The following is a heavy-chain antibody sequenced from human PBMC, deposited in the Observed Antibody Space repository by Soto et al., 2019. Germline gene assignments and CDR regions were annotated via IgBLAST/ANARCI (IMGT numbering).Heavy chain of an antibody. V-gene: IGHV4-39*01. CDR3: VRHEVAVSGAYNMDV. J-gene: IGHJ6*02. D-gene: IGHD2-15*01. Sequence: QLQLQESGPGLMKPSETLSLICTVSPDSITSSGYYWGWIRQTPGKGLEWIGSIYYNGTTYYNPSLKSRVFISVDTSKDQFSLRLKSVTVADTATFYCVRHEVAVSGAYNMDVWGRGTTVTVS. CDR1: PDSITSSGYY. CDR2: IYYNGTT.